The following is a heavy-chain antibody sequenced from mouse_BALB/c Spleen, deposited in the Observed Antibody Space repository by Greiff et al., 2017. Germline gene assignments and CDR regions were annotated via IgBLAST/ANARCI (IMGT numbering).Heavy chain of an antibody. V-gene: IGHV1S81*02. J-gene: IGHJ2*01. Sequence: QVQLQQSGAELVKPGASVKLSCKASGYTFTSYYMYWVKQRPGQGLEWIGEINPSNGGTNFNEKFKSKATLTVDKSSSTAYMQLSSLTSEDSAVYYCTRFTTAVFDYWGQGTTLTVSS. D-gene: IGHD1-2*01. CDR2: INPSNGGT. CDR1: GYTFTSYY. CDR3: TRFTTAVFDY.